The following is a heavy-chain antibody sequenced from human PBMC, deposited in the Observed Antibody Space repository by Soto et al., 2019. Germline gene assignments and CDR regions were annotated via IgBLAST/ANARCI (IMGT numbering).Heavy chain of an antibody. D-gene: IGHD2-2*01. CDR2: MSANSGNT. Sequence: ASVKVSCKASGYTFTSDGISWVRQAPGQGLEWMGWMSANSGNTGYAQKFQGRVTMTRNTSISTAYMELSSLRSEDTAVYYCARATPYCSSTSCHDAFDIWGQGTMVTVSS. CDR3: ARATPYCSSTSCHDAFDI. V-gene: IGHV1-8*02. J-gene: IGHJ3*02. CDR1: GYTFTSDG.